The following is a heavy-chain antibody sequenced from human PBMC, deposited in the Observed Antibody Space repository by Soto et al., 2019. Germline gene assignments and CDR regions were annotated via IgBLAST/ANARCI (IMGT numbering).Heavy chain of an antibody. Sequence: QITLKESGPTLVRPTQTLTLTCAFSGFSLSTSGVGVGWIRQPPGKALEWLAVIYWDDSKHYSPSLRSRLTITKDTSKNQVVLTMTNMDPPDTGTYYCAHKGPEDWPLDYWGQGTLVTVSS. V-gene: IGHV2-5*02. D-gene: IGHD3-9*01. CDR2: IYWDDSK. CDR1: GFSLSTSGVG. J-gene: IGHJ4*02. CDR3: AHKGPEDWPLDY.